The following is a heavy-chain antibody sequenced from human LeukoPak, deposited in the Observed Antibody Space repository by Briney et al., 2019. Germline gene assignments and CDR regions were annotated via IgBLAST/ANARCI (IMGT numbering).Heavy chain of an antibody. V-gene: IGHV5-10-1*01. J-gene: IGHJ4*02. Sequence: GESLKISCKGSGYSFTSYWISWVRQMPGKGLEWMGRIDPSDSYTNYSPSFQGHVTISADKSISTAYLRWSSLKASDTAMYHCARWVMVREPFDYWGQGTLATVSS. CDR3: ARWVMVREPFDY. CDR2: IDPSDSYT. CDR1: GYSFTSYW. D-gene: IGHD3-10*01.